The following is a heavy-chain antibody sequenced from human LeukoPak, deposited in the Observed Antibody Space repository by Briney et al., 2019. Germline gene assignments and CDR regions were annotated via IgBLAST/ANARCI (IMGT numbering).Heavy chain of an antibody. CDR1: GFTFTTYT. CDR2: ISTSGSTM. D-gene: IGHD4-17*01. J-gene: IGHJ4*02. Sequence: PGGSLRLSCAASGFTFTTYTMNWVRQAPGKGLECVSYISTSGSTMYYADSVKGRFTISRDNAKNSLHLQMNSLRVEDTAVYYCAREDYGDYEGSFDYWGQGTQVTVSS. V-gene: IGHV3-48*03. CDR3: AREDYGDYEGSFDY.